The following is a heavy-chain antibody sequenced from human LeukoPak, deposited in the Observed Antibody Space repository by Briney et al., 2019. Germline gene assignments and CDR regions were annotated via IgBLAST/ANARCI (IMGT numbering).Heavy chain of an antibody. V-gene: IGHV3-7*01. CDR3: AREEDVRYYGSGSNPWDAFDI. CDR2: IKKDGSER. J-gene: IGHJ3*02. D-gene: IGHD3-10*01. CDR1: GFTFSRYW. Sequence: GGSLRLSCAASGFTFSRYWMSWVRQAPGKGLEWVANIKKDGSERYFVDSVKGRFSISRDNAKNSLYLQMNSLRAEDTAVYYCAREEDVRYYGSGSNPWDAFDIWGQGTMVTVSS.